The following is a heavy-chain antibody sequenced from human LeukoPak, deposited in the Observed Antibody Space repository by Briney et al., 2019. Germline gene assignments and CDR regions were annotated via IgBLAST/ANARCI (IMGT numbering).Heavy chain of an antibody. CDR1: DGFFSGFY. CDR2: INHSGST. D-gene: IGHD3-10*01. V-gene: IGHV4-34*01. J-gene: IGHJ5*02. CDR3: ARRSRAGGPSKWFDP. Sequence: PSETLSLTCAIYDGFFSGFYWSWIRQPPGKGLEWIGEINHSGSTNYNPSLKSRVTISVDTSKNQFSLKLSSVTAADTAVYYCARRSRAGGPSKWFDPWGQGTLVTVSS.